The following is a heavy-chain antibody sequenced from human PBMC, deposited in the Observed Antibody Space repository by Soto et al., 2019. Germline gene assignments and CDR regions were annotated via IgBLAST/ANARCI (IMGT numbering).Heavy chain of an antibody. D-gene: IGHD3-9*01. CDR1: GFSLNTRGVG. V-gene: IGHV2-5*02. Sequence: QITLKESGPMLVKPTQTLTLTCTFSGFSLNTRGVGVGWIRQPPGKALEWLALISWDGEKRYSPSLKSRLTIPKDTSQHQAVLTMPNMDPVDTATYYCAHRRGDLLTDPYYFDYWGQGTLVTVSS. CDR2: ISWDGEK. J-gene: IGHJ4*02. CDR3: AHRRGDLLTDPYYFDY.